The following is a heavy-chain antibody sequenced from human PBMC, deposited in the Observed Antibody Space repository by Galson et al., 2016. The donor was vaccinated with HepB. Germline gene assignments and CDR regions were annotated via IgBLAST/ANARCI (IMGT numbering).Heavy chain of an antibody. CDR2: IRQDESER. V-gene: IGHV3-7*03. D-gene: IGHD3-22*01. CDR1: GFPFSRYW. CDR3: ATEGRDSSGYYSIDN. Sequence: SLRLSCATSGFPFSRYWMTWVRQAPGKGLEWVANIRQDESERYYVDSVKGRFTISRDNAKSTLYLQMNSLRAEDTAVYYCATEGRDSSGYYSIDNWGQGTLVTVSS. J-gene: IGHJ4*02.